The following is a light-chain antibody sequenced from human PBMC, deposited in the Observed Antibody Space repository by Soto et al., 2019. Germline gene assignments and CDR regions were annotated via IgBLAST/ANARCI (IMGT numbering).Light chain of an antibody. V-gene: IGLV1-40*01. CDR1: SSNIGAGYD. Sequence: QPVLTQPPSVSGAPGQRVTISCTGSSSNIGAGYDVHWYQHLPGTAPKLLIYGNNNRPSGVPDRFSGSKSGTSASLAITGLQAEDEADYYCQSYDSSLRVFGTGTKLTVL. CDR2: GNN. J-gene: IGLJ1*01. CDR3: QSYDSSLRV.